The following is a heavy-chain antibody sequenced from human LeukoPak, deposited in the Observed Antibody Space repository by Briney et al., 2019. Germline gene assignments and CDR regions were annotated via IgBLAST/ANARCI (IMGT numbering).Heavy chain of an antibody. CDR2: ISAYNGNT. J-gene: IGHJ4*02. D-gene: IGHD3-22*01. CDR3: ARDYYDSSGYRYHDY. V-gene: IGHV1-18*01. CDR1: GYTFTSYG. Sequence: ASVKVSCKASGYTFTSYGISWVRQAPGQGLEWMGWISAYNGNTNYAQKLQGRVTMTTDTSTSTAYMELRSLRFDDTAVYYCARDYYDSSGYRYHDYWGQGTLVTVSS.